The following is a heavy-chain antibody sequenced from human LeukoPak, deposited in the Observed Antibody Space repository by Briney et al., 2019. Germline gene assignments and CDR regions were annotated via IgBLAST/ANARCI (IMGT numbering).Heavy chain of an antibody. Sequence: GGSLRLSCAASGFTFSSYSMNWVRQAPGKGLEWVSSISSSSYIYYADSVKGRFTISRDNAKNSLYLQMNSLRAEDTAVYYCARDFPRSSSWSYLFDYWGQGTLVTVSS. CDR2: ISSSSYI. J-gene: IGHJ4*02. D-gene: IGHD6-13*01. CDR1: GFTFSSYS. CDR3: ARDFPRSSSWSYLFDY. V-gene: IGHV3-21*01.